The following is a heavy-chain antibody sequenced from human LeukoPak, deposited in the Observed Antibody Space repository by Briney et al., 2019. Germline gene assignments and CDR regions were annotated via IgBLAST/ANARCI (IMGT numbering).Heavy chain of an antibody. Sequence: SQTLSLTCAVSGGSINSGGNSWTWIRQPPGEALERIGHIYLSGNTYYNPSLKSRVTILLDTSNNRFSLRVTSMTAADTAVYYCARGDYGANSGLDYWGQGTLVTVSS. CDR3: ARGDYGANSGLDY. CDR2: IYLSGNT. J-gene: IGHJ4*02. V-gene: IGHV4-30-2*01. CDR1: GGSINSGGNS. D-gene: IGHD4-23*01.